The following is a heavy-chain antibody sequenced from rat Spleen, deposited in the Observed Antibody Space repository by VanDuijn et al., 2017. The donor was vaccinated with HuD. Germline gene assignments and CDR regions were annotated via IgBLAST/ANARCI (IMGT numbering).Heavy chain of an antibody. CDR3: ARENYTPDY. D-gene: IGHD1-8*01. J-gene: IGHJ2*01. CDR2: ISYDGSST. V-gene: IGHV5-29*01. CDR1: GFTFSDYY. Sequence: EVQLVESDGGLVQPGRSLKLSCAASGFTFSDYYMAWVRQAPTKGLEWVATISYDGSSTYYQDSVKGRFTISRDNAKSTLYLQMNSLRSEDTATYYCARENYTPDYWGQGVMVTVSS.